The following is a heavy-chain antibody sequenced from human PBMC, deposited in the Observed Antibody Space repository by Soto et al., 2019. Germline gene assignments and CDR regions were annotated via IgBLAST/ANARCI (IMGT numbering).Heavy chain of an antibody. Sequence: EVQLLESGGGLVQPGGSLRLSCAASGFTFSSYAMSWVRQAPGKGLEWVSAISGSGGSTYYADSVKGRFTISRDNSKNTLYLQMNSLRAEDTAVYYCAKDLGYYYDSSGYYWDYWGQGTLVTVSS. CDR1: GFTFSSYA. J-gene: IGHJ4*02. CDR2: ISGSGGST. V-gene: IGHV3-23*01. D-gene: IGHD3-22*01. CDR3: AKDLGYYYDSSGYYWDY.